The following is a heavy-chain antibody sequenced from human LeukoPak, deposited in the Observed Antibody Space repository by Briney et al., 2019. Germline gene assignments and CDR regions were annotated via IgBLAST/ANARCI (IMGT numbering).Heavy chain of an antibody. CDR2: IKEDGSEK. CDR1: GFTLSSYW. D-gene: IGHD4-23*01. J-gene: IGHJ6*04. Sequence: GGSLRLSRATSGFTLSSYWMRWVRQAPGKGLEWVANIKEDGSEKYYVDSVKGRFSISRDDAKNSLPLQMNSLRAGDTAVYYCARDRFGGMDVWGKGTSVTVPS. CDR3: ARDRFGGMDV. V-gene: IGHV3-7*01.